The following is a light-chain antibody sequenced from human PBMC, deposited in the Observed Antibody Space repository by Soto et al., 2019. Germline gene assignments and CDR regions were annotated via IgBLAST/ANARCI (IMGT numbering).Light chain of an antibody. Sequence: QSVLTQPASVSGSPVQSITISCTGTSSDVGGYNYVCWYQQHPGKAPKLMIYDVSNRPSGVSNRFSGSKSGNTASLTISGLQAEDEADYYCSSYTSSSTLYVFGTGTKVTVL. CDR2: DVS. CDR1: SSDVGGYNY. J-gene: IGLJ1*01. V-gene: IGLV2-14*01. CDR3: SSYTSSSTLYV.